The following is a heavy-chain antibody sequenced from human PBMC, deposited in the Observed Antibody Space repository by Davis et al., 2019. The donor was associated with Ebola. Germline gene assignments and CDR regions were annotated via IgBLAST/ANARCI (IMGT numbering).Heavy chain of an antibody. CDR3: ARGLRNYDILTGYDHYFDY. CDR2: IKQDGSEK. CDR1: GFTFSSYW. Sequence: GESLKISCAASGFTFSSYWMSWVRQAPGKGLEWVANIKQDGSEKYYVDSVKGRFTISRDNAKNSLYLQMNSLRAEDTAVYYCARGLRNYDILTGYDHYFDYWGQGTLVTVSS. J-gene: IGHJ4*02. V-gene: IGHV3-7*03. D-gene: IGHD3-9*01.